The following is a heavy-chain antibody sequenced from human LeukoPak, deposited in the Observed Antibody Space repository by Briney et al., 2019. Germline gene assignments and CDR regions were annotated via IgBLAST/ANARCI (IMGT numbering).Heavy chain of an antibody. CDR1: GYTLTELS. D-gene: IGHD6-13*01. J-gene: IGHJ6*03. CDR3: AREAAAAGGYMDV. V-gene: IGHV1-2*02. CDR2: INPNSGGT. Sequence: ASVKVSCKVSGYTLTELSMHWVRQAPGQGLEWMGWINPNSGGTNYAQKFQGRVTMTRDTSISTAYMELSRLRSDDTAVYYCAREAAAAGGYMDVWGKGTTVTISS.